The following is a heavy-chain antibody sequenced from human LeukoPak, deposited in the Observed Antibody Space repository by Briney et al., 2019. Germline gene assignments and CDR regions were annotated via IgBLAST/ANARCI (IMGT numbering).Heavy chain of an antibody. V-gene: IGHV3-21*01. D-gene: IGHD1-26*01. CDR2: ISSSSSYI. J-gene: IGHJ4*02. CDR3: ARDSPRRWELLQDYFDY. CDR1: GFTFRSYW. Sequence: PGGSLRLSCAASGFTFRSYWMSWVRQAPGKGLEWVSSISSSSSYIYYADSVKGRFTISRDNAKNSLYLQMNSLRAEDTAVYYCARDSPRRWELLQDYFDYWGQGTLVTVSS.